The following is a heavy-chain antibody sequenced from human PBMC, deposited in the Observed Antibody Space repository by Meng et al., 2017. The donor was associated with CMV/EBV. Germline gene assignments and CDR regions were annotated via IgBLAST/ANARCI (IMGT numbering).Heavy chain of an antibody. CDR2: IRSEVDGGTT. CDR3: TDTGALTPN. Sequence: GGSLRLSCATSGFTFSNARMIWVRQAPGKGLEWVGRIRSEVDGGTTDYAAPVNGRFTISRDDSRKTLYLQMSRLKTEDTGVYYCTDTGALTPNWGQGTLVTVSS. D-gene: IGHD1-14*01. V-gene: IGHV3-15*01. J-gene: IGHJ4*02. CDR1: GFTFSNAR.